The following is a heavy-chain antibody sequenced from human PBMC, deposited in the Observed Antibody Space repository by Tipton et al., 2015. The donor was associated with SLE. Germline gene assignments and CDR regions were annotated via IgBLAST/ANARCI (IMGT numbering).Heavy chain of an antibody. CDR1: GFTFSDYY. D-gene: IGHD4-23*01. J-gene: IGHJ6*02. Sequence: GSLRLSCAASGFTFSDYYMSWIRQAPGKGLEWVSCISSSGSTIYYADSVKGRFTISRDNAKNSLYLQMNSLRAEDTAVYYCARAHYGGNPPYYYGMDVWGQGTTVTVSS. V-gene: IGHV3-11*01. CDR3: ARAHYGGNPPYYYGMDV. CDR2: ISSSGSTI.